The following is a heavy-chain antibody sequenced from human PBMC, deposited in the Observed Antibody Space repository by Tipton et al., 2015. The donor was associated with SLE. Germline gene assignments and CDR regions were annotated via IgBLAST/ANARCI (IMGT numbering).Heavy chain of an antibody. D-gene: IGHD3-3*01. CDR3: ARDRYYDFWGGSGYYFDY. CDR2: ISSSGSTI. J-gene: IGHJ4*01. CDR1: GFTFSSYS. Sequence: SLRLSCAASGFTFSSYSMNWVRQAPGKGLEWVSYISSSGSTIYYADSVKGRFTISRDNAKNSLYLQMNSLRAEDTAVYYCARDRYYDFWGGSGYYFDYWGHGTLVTGSS. V-gene: IGHV3-48*04.